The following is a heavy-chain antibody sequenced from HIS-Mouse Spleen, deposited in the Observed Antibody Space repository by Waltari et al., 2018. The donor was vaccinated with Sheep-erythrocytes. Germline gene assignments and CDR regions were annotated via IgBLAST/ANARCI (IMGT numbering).Heavy chain of an antibody. V-gene: IGHV1-69*01. CDR3: ARRGPYCSGGSCSLYFDY. CDR2: IMPIFGKA. Sequence: QVQLVQSGAEVKKPGSSVKVSCKASGGTFSSYAISWVRQAPGQGLEWMGGIMPIFGKANYAQKFQGRFTITADESTSTAYMELSSLRSEDTAVYYCARRGPYCSGGSCSLYFDYWGQGTLVTVSS. J-gene: IGHJ4*02. D-gene: IGHD2-15*01. CDR1: GGTFSSYA.